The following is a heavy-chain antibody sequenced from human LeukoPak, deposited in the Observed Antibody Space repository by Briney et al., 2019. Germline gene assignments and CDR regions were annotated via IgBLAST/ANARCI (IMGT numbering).Heavy chain of an antibody. CDR3: ARQRILGATIDAFDI. J-gene: IGHJ3*02. D-gene: IGHD1-26*01. V-gene: IGHV4-59*08. CDR2: IYYSGST. CDR1: GGSISSYY. Sequence: KPSETQSLTCTVSGGSISSYYWSWIRQPPGKGLEWIGYIYYSGSTDYNPSLKSRVTISVDTSKNQFSLRLSSVTAADTAVYYCARQRILGATIDAFDIWGQGTMVTVSS.